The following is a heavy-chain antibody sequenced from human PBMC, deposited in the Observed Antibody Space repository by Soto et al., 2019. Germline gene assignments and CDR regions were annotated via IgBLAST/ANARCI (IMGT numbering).Heavy chain of an antibody. CDR1: GYSFTSYW. D-gene: IGHD6-13*01. Sequence: PGASLKISCKGSGYSFTSYWISWVRQMPGKGLEWMGRIDPSDSYTNYSPSFQGHVTISADKSISTAYLQWSSLKASDTAMYYCARLLIRSWYRHYFDGMAVPGPGSSVTVS. CDR2: IDPSDSYT. V-gene: IGHV5-10-1*01. CDR3: ARLLIRSWYRHYFDGMAV. J-gene: IGHJ6*02.